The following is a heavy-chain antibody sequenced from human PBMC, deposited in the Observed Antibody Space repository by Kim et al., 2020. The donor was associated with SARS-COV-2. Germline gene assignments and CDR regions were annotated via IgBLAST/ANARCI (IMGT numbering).Heavy chain of an antibody. Sequence: ASVKVSCKASGDTYINFDINWVRQVSGQGLEWMGWMNPGSGTKGYADKFQGRVTMTGNTSISTVYMELSSLKSEDTAIYYCAISLGIYGDIDSWGQGTLVIVSS. CDR2: MNPGSGTK. V-gene: IGHV1-8*01. CDR1: GDTYINFD. J-gene: IGHJ4*02. CDR3: AISLGIYGDIDS. D-gene: IGHD3-3*02.